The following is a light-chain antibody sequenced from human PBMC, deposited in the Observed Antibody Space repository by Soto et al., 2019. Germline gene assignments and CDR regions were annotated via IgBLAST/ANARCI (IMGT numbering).Light chain of an antibody. J-gene: IGKJ1*01. CDR2: GAS. CDR1: QSVSSSF. V-gene: IGKV3-20*01. Sequence: EIVFTQSPCTLSLSPGKRATLSCTASQSVSSSFLALYQQKPGQAPRLLIYGASNRATGIPDRFSGSGSGTDFTLTISRLEPEDFAVYYCQQYVTSPWAFGQGTKVDNK. CDR3: QQYVTSPWA.